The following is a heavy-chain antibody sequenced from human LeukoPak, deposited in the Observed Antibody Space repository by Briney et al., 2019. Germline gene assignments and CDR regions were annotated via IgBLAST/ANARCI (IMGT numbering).Heavy chain of an antibody. CDR2: IKEDGSES. CDR3: TGGYSQD. V-gene: IGHV3-7*01. CDR1: GFTLSSYW. Sequence: GGSLRLSCAASGFTLSSYWMNWVRQAPGKGLEWVANIKEDGSESYYVDSVKGRFTISRDNAKNSMYLQMNSLRVEDTAVYYCTGGYSQDWGQGTLVTVSS. D-gene: IGHD3-22*01. J-gene: IGHJ4*02.